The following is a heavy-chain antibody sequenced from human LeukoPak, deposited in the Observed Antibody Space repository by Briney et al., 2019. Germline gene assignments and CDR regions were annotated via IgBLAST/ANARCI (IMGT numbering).Heavy chain of an antibody. CDR3: ARGGGLGDAFNM. J-gene: IGHJ3*02. V-gene: IGHV1-46*01. CDR1: GYTFTSYY. CDR2: INPSGGST. Sequence: ASVKVSCKASGYTFTSYYMHWVRQAPGQGLEWMGIINPSGGSTSYEQKFQGRVTMTRDTSTSTLYMELSSLRSEDTAVYYCARGGGLGDAFNMWGQGTMVTVSS. D-gene: IGHD3/OR15-3a*01.